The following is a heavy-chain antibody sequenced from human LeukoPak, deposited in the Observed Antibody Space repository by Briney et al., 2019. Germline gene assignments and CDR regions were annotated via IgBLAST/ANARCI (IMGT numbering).Heavy chain of an antibody. CDR1: GFTFPRHA. CDR3: AQEHFDTSGYYSRFDN. Sequence: GGSLGLSCAAAGFTFPRHAMSWVRQAPGKGLEWVASSAGSGGSTHYADSVKGRFTISRDNSQNTVYLHMNSLRADDTAVYYCAQEHFDTSGYYSRFDNWGQGILVTVSS. J-gene: IGHJ4*02. CDR2: SAGSGGST. D-gene: IGHD3-22*01. V-gene: IGHV3-23*01.